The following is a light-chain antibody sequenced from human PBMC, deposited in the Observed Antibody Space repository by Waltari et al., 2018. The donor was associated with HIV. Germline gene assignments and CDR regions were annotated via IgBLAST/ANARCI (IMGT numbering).Light chain of an antibody. J-gene: IGLJ2*01. CDR3: AAWDDSLDGHVL. V-gene: IGLV1-44*01. CDR2: SSN. CDR1: SSNIGKNP. Sequence: QSVLTQPPSASGTPGQRVTISCSGSSSNIGKNPVNWYQQLPGTAPNLLIYSSNERPSGVADRVSGAKSGTSASLAISGLQSEDEADYFCAAWDDSLDGHVLFGGGTKLTVL.